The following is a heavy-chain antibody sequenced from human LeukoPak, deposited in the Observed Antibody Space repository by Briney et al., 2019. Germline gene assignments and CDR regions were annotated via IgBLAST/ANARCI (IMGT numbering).Heavy chain of an antibody. CDR1: GYTFPGYY. J-gene: IGHJ6*02. V-gene: IGHV1-2*02. CDR3: ARAKGATGSGSYLYSYYGMDV. D-gene: IGHD1-26*01. Sequence: GASVKVSCKASGYTFPGYYMHWVRQAPGQGLEWMGWINPNSGGTNYAQKFQGRVTMTRDTSISTAYMELSRLRSDDTAVYYCARAKGATGSGSYLYSYYGMDVWGQGTTVTVSS. CDR2: INPNSGGT.